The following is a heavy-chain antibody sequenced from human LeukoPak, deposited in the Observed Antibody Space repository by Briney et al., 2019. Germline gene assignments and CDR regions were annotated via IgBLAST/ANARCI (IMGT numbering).Heavy chain of an antibody. CDR3: ARDNDSRDPPHFDY. Sequence: ASVKVSCKASGYTFTSYDINWVRQATGQGLEWMGWMNPNSGNTGYAQKFQGRVTITRNTSISTAYMELSSLRSEDTAVYYCARDNDSRDPPHFDYWGQGTLVTVSS. D-gene: IGHD3-16*01. CDR1: GYTFTSYD. V-gene: IGHV1-8*03. CDR2: MNPNSGNT. J-gene: IGHJ4*02.